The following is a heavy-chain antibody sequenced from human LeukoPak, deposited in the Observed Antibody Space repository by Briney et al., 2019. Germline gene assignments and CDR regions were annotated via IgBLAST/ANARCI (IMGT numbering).Heavy chain of an antibody. D-gene: IGHD2-8*01. CDR3: ARESILGYCTNGVCRTFDY. Sequence: ASVKVSCKASGYTFTSYGISWVRQAPGQGLEWMGWISAYNGNTNYAQKLQGRVTMTTDTSTSTAYMELRSLRSDDTAVYYCARESILGYCTNGVCRTFDYWGQGTLVTVSS. CDR2: ISAYNGNT. V-gene: IGHV1-18*01. CDR1: GYTFTSYG. J-gene: IGHJ4*02.